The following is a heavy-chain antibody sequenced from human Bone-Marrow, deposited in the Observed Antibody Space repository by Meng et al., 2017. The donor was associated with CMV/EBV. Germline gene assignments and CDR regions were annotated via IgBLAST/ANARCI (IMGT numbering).Heavy chain of an antibody. J-gene: IGHJ4*02. Sequence: GGSLRLSCAASGFTFSNYAMSWVRQAPGKGLEWVSVIYSGGSTYYADSVRGRFTISRDNSKNTVYLQMNSLRAEDTAVYYCASEQDMGVYWGQGTLVTVSS. CDR1: GFTFSNYA. CDR2: IYSGGST. V-gene: IGHV3-53*01. CDR3: ASEQDMGVY. D-gene: IGHD3-16*01.